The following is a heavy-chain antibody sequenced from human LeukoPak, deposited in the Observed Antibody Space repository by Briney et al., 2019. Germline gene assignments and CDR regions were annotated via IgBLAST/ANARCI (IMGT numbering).Heavy chain of an antibody. D-gene: IGHD1-26*01. CDR2: LYPSGST. CDR3: ASRHYPFEY. J-gene: IGHJ4*02. CDR1: GGSISSSTYY. V-gene: IGHV4-39*07. Sequence: PSETLSLTCTVSGGSISSSTYYWGWIRRPPGKGLEWIGLLYPSGSTNYNPSLKSRVTISVDTSRTQFSLKLSSVTAADTAVYYCASRHYPFEYWGQGTLITVSS.